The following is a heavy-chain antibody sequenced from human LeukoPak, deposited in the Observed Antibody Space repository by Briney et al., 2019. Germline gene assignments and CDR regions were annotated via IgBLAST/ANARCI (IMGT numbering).Heavy chain of an antibody. CDR3: ARDAARGPTASDY. Sequence: GASVKVSCKASGDTFTSYAMHWVRQAPGQRLEWMGWINAGNGNTKYSQKFQGRVTITRDTSASTAYMELSSLRSEDTAVYYCARDAARGPTASDYWGQGTLVTVSS. CDR1: GDTFTSYA. D-gene: IGHD2-21*02. V-gene: IGHV1-3*01. CDR2: INAGNGNT. J-gene: IGHJ4*02.